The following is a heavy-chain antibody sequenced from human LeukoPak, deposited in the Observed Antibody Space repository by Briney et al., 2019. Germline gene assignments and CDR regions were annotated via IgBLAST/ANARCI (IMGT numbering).Heavy chain of an antibody. CDR1: GFTFNNAW. V-gene: IGHV3-15*01. CDR2: IQSKTDDETT. D-gene: IGHD1-1*01. Sequence: KSGGSLRLSCATSGFTFNNAWMNWVRQAPGKGLEWVGRIQSKTDDETTDYAAPVKGRFTISRDDSKNTLYLQMNSLRAEDTAVYYCARGGLRRPGHYNWFDPWGQGTLVTVSS. J-gene: IGHJ5*02. CDR3: ARGGLRRPGHYNWFDP.